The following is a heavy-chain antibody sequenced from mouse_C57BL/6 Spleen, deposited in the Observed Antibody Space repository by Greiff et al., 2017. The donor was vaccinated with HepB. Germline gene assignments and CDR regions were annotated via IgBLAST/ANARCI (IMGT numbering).Heavy chain of an antibody. J-gene: IGHJ4*01. Sequence: VQLQQSGAELVKPGASVKMSCKASGYTFTSYWITWVKQRPGQGLEWIGDIYPGSGSTNYNEKFKSKATLPVDTSSSTAYMQLSSLTSEDSAVYYCARASNYGAMDYWGQGTSVTVSS. CDR1: GYTFTSYW. CDR2: IYPGSGST. V-gene: IGHV1-55*01. D-gene: IGHD2-5*01. CDR3: ARASNYGAMDY.